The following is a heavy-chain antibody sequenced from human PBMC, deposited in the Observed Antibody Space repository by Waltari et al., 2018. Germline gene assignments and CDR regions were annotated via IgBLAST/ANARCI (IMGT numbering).Heavy chain of an antibody. J-gene: IGHJ4*02. D-gene: IGHD2-21*01. CDR2: IKQDGSTK. CDR3: ARDYNRCGDY. Sequence: DVQLVESGGGLVQPGGSLRLSCVATGFGFSNYWMSWVRQAPGKGRGWVAVIKQDGSTKYYVDSVVKGRFTISRDNARNSVYLQMDSLRAEDTALFYCARDYNRCGDYWGQGALVTVSS. V-gene: IGHV3-7*01. CDR1: GFGFSNYW.